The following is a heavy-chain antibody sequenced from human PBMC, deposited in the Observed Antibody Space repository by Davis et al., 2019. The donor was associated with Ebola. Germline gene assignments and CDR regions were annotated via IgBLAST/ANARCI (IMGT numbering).Heavy chain of an antibody. CDR1: GFTVSSNY. CDR2: IGWNSGNI. D-gene: IGHD3-22*01. Sequence: SLKISCAASGFTVSSNYMNWVRQAPGKGLEWVSGIGWNSGNIGYAGSVKGRFTISRDNAKNSLYLQMNSLRAEDTAFYYCAKDITMIGKYYFDNWGQGTLVTVSS. J-gene: IGHJ4*02. V-gene: IGHV3-9*01. CDR3: AKDITMIGKYYFDN.